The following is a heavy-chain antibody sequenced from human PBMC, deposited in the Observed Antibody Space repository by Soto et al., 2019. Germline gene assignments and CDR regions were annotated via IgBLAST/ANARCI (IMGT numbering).Heavy chain of an antibody. J-gene: IGHJ5*02. CDR3: ESNFSSSSWFDT. CDR1: GGSISSSSYY. V-gene: IGHV4-39*01. CDR2: IYYSGST. Sequence: SETLSLTCTVSGGSISSSSYYWGWIRQPPGKGLEWIGSIYYSGSTYYNPSLKSRVTISVDTSKNQFSLKLSSVTAADTAVYYCESNFSSSSWFDTWGQGTLVTVSS. D-gene: IGHD6-6*01.